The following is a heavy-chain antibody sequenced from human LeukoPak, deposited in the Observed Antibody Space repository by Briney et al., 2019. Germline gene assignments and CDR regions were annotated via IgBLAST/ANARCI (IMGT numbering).Heavy chain of an antibody. D-gene: IGHD6-6*01. CDR1: GFTFSSYS. J-gene: IGHJ4*02. CDR2: ISSSSSYI. V-gene: IGHV3-21*01. Sequence: PGGSLRLSCAASGFTFSSYSMNLVRQAPGKGLEWVSSISSSSSYIYYADSVEGRFTIPRDNAKNPLYLQMNSLRAEDTAVYYCARVWGSSSPDYWGQGTLVTVSS. CDR3: ARVWGSSSPDY.